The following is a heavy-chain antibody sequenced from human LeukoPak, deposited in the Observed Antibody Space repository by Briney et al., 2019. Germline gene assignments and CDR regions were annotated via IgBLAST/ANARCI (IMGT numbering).Heavy chain of an antibody. CDR3: ARGLYRGVAATPAY. D-gene: IGHD2-15*01. V-gene: IGHV1-8*01. CDR2: MNPNSGNT. CDR1: GDTFTSYD. J-gene: IGHJ4*02. Sequence: ASVKSSCKASGDTFTSYDINCVRQATGQGLERIGWMNPNSGNTGYAQKFQGRVTMTRNTSISTACMELSSLRSEDTAVYYCARGLYRGVAATPAYWGQGTLVTVSS.